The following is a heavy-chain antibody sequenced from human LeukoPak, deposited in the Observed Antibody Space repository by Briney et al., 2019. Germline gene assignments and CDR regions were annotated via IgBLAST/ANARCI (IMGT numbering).Heavy chain of an antibody. CDR2: IYYSGST. D-gene: IGHD6-19*01. Sequence: SETLSLTCTVSGGSISSSSYYWGCIRQPPGKGLEWIGSIYYSGSTYYNPSLKSRVTISVDTSKNQFSLKLSSVTAADTAVYYCVGYSSGWFDYWGQGTLVTVSS. CDR1: GGSISSSSYY. J-gene: IGHJ4*02. V-gene: IGHV4-39*01. CDR3: VGYSSGWFDY.